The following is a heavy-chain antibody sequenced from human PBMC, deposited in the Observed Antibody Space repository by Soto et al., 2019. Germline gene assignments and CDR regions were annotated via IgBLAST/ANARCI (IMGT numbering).Heavy chain of an antibody. D-gene: IGHD6-19*01. CDR3: AKDIRGSGWYLTFDY. CDR2: ISWNSGSI. V-gene: IGHV3-9*01. CDR1: GFTFDDYA. Sequence: EVQLVESGGGLVQPGRSLRLSCAASGFTFDDYAMHWVRQAPGKGLEWVSGISWNSGSIGYADSVKGRFTISRDNAKNSLYRQMNSLRAEDTALYYCAKDIRGSGWYLTFDYWGQGTLVTVSS. J-gene: IGHJ4*02.